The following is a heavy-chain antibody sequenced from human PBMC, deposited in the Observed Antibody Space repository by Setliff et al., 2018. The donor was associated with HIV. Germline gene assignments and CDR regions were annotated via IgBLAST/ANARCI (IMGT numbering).Heavy chain of an antibody. CDR2: INHSGSA. Sequence: PSETLSLTCAVYGGSFSGYYWSWIRQPPGKGLEWIGEINHSGSANYNPSLKSRLTISVDTSKNQFSLKLSSVTAADTAVYYCASSQGYDFWSGPTGCYMDVWGKGTTVTSP. J-gene: IGHJ6*03. D-gene: IGHD3-3*01. CDR3: ASSQGYDFWSGPTGCYMDV. V-gene: IGHV4-34*01. CDR1: GGSFSGYY.